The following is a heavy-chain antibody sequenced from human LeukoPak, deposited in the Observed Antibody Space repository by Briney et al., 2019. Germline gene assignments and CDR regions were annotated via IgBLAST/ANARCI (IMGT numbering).Heavy chain of an antibody. D-gene: IGHD6-19*01. CDR1: GFTFSSYA. J-gene: IGHJ4*02. Sequence: PGRSLRLSCAASGFTFSSYAMHCVRQAPGKGLEWVAVISYDGSNKYYADSVKGRFTISRDNSKNTLYLQMNSLRAEDTAVYYCARDWDTGSGWYLSDYWGQGTLVTVSS. V-gene: IGHV3-30-3*01. CDR2: ISYDGSNK. CDR3: ARDWDTGSGWYLSDY.